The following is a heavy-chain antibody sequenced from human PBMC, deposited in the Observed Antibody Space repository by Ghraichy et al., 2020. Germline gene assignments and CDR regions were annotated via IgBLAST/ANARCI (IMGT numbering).Heavy chain of an antibody. CDR1: GASSRISIYY. V-gene: IGHV4-39*01. J-gene: IGHJ4*02. CDR2: INFSGTT. Sequence: SETLSLTCTVSGASSRISIYYWGWIRLPPGKGLEWIGSINFSGTTYSNPSLKSRVSISVDTSKNQFSLKLRSVTAADTAVYYCARHTLMVATPIDHWGQGTLVTVSS. CDR3: ARHTLMVATPIDH. D-gene: IGHD5-12*01.